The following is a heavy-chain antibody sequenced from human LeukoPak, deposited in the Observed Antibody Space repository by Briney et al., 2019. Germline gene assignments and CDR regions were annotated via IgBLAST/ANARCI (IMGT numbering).Heavy chain of an antibody. D-gene: IGHD3-3*01. CDR2: INPNSGGT. V-gene: IGHV1-2*02. Sequence: ASATVSCKAAGYTFTGYYMHWVRQAPGPGLEWMGWINPNSGGTNYAQKFQGRVTMTRDTSISTAYMELSRLRSDDTAVYYCARGRVASPADYWGQGTLVTVSS. J-gene: IGHJ4*02. CDR1: GYTFTGYY. CDR3: ARGRVASPADY.